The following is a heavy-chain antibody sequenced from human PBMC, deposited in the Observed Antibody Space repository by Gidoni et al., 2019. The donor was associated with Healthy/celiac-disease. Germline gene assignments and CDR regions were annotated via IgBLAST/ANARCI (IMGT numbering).Heavy chain of an antibody. Sequence: DVQLVESGGVVVQPGGSLRLSCAASGFTFDEYTMHWVRQAPGKGLEVVSLISCDGGSTYYADSVKGRFTISRDNSNNSLYLQMNSLRTEDTAWYDCAKDGGFGESPEAFDIWGQGTMVTVSS. CDR3: AKDGGFGESPEAFDI. J-gene: IGHJ3*02. D-gene: IGHD3-10*01. V-gene: IGHV3-43*01. CDR2: ISCDGGST. CDR1: GFTFDEYT.